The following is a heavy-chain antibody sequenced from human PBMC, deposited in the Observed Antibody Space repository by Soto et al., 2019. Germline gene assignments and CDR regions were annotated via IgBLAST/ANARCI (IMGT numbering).Heavy chain of an antibody. Sequence: SETLSLTCDVSGGSISTGVYSWNWIRQPPGKGLEWVGYINHSGSTYDNPSLKSRVTMSVNRSKNQFSLNLTSVTAADTAVYFCARGHYRYAMDVWGQGTTVTVS. CDR3: ARGHYRYAMDV. J-gene: IGHJ6*02. CDR2: INHSGST. CDR1: GGSISTGVYS. V-gene: IGHV4-30-2*01.